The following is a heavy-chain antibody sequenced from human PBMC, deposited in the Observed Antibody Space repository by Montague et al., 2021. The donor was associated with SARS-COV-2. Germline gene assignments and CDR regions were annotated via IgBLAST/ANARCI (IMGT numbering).Heavy chain of an antibody. CDR1: GGSISSSSYY. Sequence: SETLSLTCTVSGGSISSSSYYWGWIRQPPGKGLEWIGSIYYSGSTYYNPSLKSRVTISVDTSKNQFSLKLSSMTAVDTAVYYCARVGRQQLVRLSGMDVWGQGTTVTVSS. CDR2: IYYSGST. V-gene: IGHV4-39*07. D-gene: IGHD6-13*01. CDR3: ARVGRQQLVRLSGMDV. J-gene: IGHJ6*02.